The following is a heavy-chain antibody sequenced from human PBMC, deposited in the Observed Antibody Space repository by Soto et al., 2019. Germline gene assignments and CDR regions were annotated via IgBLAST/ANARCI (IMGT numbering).Heavy chain of an antibody. Sequence: GGSLRLSCAASGFTFSSYAMDWGRQAPGQGLERVAVISYDGSNKYYADSVKCRFTISRDNSKNRLYLQMNSLRAEDTSVYYYPRDGAIVVLPAAALDYWAQGTL. CDR3: PRDGAIVVLPAAALDY. V-gene: IGHV3-30-3*01. CDR2: ISYDGSNK. J-gene: IGHJ4*01. D-gene: IGHD2-2*01. CDR1: GFTFSSYA.